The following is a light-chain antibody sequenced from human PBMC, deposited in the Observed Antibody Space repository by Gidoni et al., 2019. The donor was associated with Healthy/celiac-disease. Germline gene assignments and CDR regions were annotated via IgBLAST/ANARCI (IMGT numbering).Light chain of an antibody. Sequence: AIRMTQSPSSFSASTGDRVTITCRASQGISSYLACYQQKPGKAPKLLIYAASTLQSGVPSRFSGSGSGTDFTLTISCLQFEDFATYYCQQYYSYPHTFGQGTKLEIK. CDR1: QGISSY. V-gene: IGKV1-8*01. J-gene: IGKJ2*01. CDR2: AAS. CDR3: QQYYSYPHT.